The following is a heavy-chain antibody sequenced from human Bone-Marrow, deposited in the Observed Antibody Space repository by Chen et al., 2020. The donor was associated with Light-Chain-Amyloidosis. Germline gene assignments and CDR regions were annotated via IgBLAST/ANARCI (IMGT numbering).Heavy chain of an antibody. CDR3: ARDFTSYRFCGDSTNPDY. Sequence: EVQLVESGGGLVKPGGSLRLSCAASGFTFSSYSMTWVRQAPGKGLEWVSSISSSSSYIYYADSVQGRFTISRDNAKNSLYLQMNSLRAEDTAVYYCARDFTSYRFCGDSTNPDYWGQGTLVTVSS. CDR2: ISSSSSYI. J-gene: IGHJ4*02. CDR1: GFTFSSYS. V-gene: IGHV3-21*01. D-gene: IGHD4-17*01.